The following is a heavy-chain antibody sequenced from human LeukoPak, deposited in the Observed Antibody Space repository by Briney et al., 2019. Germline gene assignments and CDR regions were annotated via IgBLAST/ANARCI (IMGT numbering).Heavy chain of an antibody. J-gene: IGHJ4*02. CDR2: IYHSGST. CDR3: ASNIVGATQD. CDR1: GGSISSGGYS. Sequence: SETLSLTCAVSGGSISSGGYSWSWIRQPPGKGLEWIGYIYHSGSTYYNPSLKSRVTISVDTSKNQFSLKLSSVTAADTAVYYCASNIVGATQDWGQGTLVTVSS. D-gene: IGHD1-26*01. V-gene: IGHV4-30-2*01.